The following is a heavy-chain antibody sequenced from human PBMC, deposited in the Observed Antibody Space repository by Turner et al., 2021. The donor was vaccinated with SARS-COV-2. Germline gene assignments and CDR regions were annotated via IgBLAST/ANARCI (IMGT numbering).Heavy chain of an antibody. D-gene: IGHD5-18*01. CDR1: GGSISSSTYY. Sequence: QLQLQESGPGLVKPSETLSLTCTVSGGSISSSTYYWGWIRQPPGKGLEWIGSINYSGITYYNPSLKSRVTISVDTSKNQFSRKLSSVTAADTAVYYCARLMDTAMDYYGMDVWGQGTTVTVSS. CDR2: INYSGIT. V-gene: IGHV4-39*01. J-gene: IGHJ6*02. CDR3: ARLMDTAMDYYGMDV.